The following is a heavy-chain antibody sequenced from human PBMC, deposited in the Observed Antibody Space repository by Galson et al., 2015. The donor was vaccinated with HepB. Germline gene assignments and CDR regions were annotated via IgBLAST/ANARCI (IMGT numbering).Heavy chain of an antibody. V-gene: IGHV3-53*04. J-gene: IGHJ3*02. D-gene: IGHD6-19*01. CDR1: GFTVSSNY. CDR3: ARPGYSSGWYPAFDI. Sequence: SLRLSCAASGFTVSSNYMSWVRQAPGKGLEWVSVIYSGGSTYYADSVKGRFTISRHNSKNTRYLQMNSLRAEDTAVYYCARPGYSSGWYPAFDIWGQGTMVTVSS. CDR2: IYSGGST.